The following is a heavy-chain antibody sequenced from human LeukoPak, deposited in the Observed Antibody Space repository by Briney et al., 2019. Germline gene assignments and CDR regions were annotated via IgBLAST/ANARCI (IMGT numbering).Heavy chain of an antibody. Sequence: PGGSLRLSCVASGFTFSNYWMHWVRHAPGKGLVWVSRIKTDGSRTNYADSVKGRFTISRDNAKNTVYLEMNRLRSEDTAVYYCARAIGSSWGKVDYWGQGTLVTVSS. V-gene: IGHV3-74*01. D-gene: IGHD6-13*01. CDR3: ARAIGSSWGKVDY. J-gene: IGHJ4*02. CDR1: GFTFSNYW. CDR2: IKTDGSRT.